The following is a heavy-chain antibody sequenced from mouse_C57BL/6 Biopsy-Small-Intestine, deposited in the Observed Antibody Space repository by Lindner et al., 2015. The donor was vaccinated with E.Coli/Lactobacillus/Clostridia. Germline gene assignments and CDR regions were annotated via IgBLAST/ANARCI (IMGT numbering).Heavy chain of an antibody. CDR1: GFTFSDYG. CDR2: ISSGSSTI. Sequence: EVQLQESGGDLVKPGGSLILSCAASGFTFSDYGMHWVRQGPEKGLEWVAYISSGSSTIYSADSVKGRFTISRDDAKNTLFLQMTSLRSEDTAMYYCVRPYGSSYGYAMDYWGQGTSVTVSS. CDR3: VRPYGSSYGYAMDY. J-gene: IGHJ4*01. V-gene: IGHV5-17*01. D-gene: IGHD1-1*01.